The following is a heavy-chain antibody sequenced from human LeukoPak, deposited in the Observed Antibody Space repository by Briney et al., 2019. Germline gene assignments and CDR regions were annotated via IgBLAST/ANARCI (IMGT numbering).Heavy chain of an antibody. CDR1: GFTFSSYW. CDR3: ARDKSGTMIRGVITTYYYSMDV. V-gene: IGHV3-7*01. D-gene: IGHD3-10*01. Sequence: GGSLRLSCAASGFTFSSYWMSWVRQAPGKGLEWVANIKKDGSEKYYVDSVKGRFTISRDNAKNSLFLQMNSLRAEDTALYYCARDKSGTMIRGVITTYYYSMDVWGKGTTATISS. J-gene: IGHJ6*03. CDR2: IKKDGSEK.